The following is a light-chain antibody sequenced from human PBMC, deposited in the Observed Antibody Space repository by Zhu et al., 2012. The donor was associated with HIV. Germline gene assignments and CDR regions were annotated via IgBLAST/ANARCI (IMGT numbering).Light chain of an antibody. V-gene: IGKV1-9*01. J-gene: IGKJ1*01. CDR2: AVS. CDR1: QGISSY. CDR3: QQLKRA. Sequence: DVQLTQSPSFLSASVGDRVTITCRASQGISSYVAWYQQKPGKAPKLLIYAVSTLQSGVPSRFSGSGSGTEFTLTISSLQPEDFATYYCQQLKRAFGQGTKVEIK.